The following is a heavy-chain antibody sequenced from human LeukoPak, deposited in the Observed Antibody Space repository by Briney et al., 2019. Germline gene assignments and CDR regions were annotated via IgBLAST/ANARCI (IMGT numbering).Heavy chain of an antibody. CDR3: ATRSIAAAASFDI. D-gene: IGHD6-13*01. V-gene: IGHV1-18*01. Sequence: ASVKVSCKASGYTFTSYGISWVRQAPGQGLEWMGWISAYNGNTNYAQKLQGRVTMTTDTSTSTAYMELRSLTSADTALYYCATRSIAAAASFDIWGQGTLVSVSS. CDR2: ISAYNGNT. J-gene: IGHJ3*02. CDR1: GYTFTSYG.